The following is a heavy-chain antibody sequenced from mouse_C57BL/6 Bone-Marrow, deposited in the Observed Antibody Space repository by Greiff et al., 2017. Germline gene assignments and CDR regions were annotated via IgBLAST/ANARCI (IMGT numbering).Heavy chain of an antibody. CDR2: IDPSDSYT. V-gene: IGHV1-69*01. CDR3: AGSYYNYAKYFDV. J-gene: IGHJ1*03. Sequence: VQLQQPGAELVMPGASVKLSCKASGYTFTSYWMHWVKQRPGQGLEWIGEIDPSDSYTNYNQKFKGKSTLTVDTSSSTAYMQLSSLTSEDSAVYYCAGSYYNYAKYFDVWGTGTTVTVSS. CDR1: GYTFTSYW. D-gene: IGHD2-4*01.